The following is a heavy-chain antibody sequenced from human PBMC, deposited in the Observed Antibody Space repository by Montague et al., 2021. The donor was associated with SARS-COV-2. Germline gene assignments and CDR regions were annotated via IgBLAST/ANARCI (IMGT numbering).Heavy chain of an antibody. CDR2: MYYSGST. CDR3: ARDFDY. Sequence: SETLSLTCTVSGGSISSYYWSWIWQPPGKGLEWIWYMYYSGSTNYNPSPKRRVTLSVDTSKNKFSLKLSSVSAADTAVYYCARDFDYWGQGTLVTVSS. V-gene: IGHV4-59*13. J-gene: IGHJ4*02. CDR1: GGSISSYY.